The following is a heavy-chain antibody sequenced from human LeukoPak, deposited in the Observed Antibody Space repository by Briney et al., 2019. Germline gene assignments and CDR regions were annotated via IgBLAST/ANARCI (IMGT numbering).Heavy chain of an antibody. D-gene: IGHD2-15*01. CDR3: AKDREGGYCSGGSCSFDY. V-gene: IGHV3-23*01. CDR2: IRDSGGST. J-gene: IGHJ4*02. CDR1: GFTFSSYA. Sequence: GGSLRLSCAAPGFTFSSYAMSWVRQAPGKGLEWVSGIRDSGGSTFYADSVKGRFTISRDNSKNTLYVQMNSLRAEDTAVYYCAKDREGGYCSGGSCSFDYWGQGTLVTVSS.